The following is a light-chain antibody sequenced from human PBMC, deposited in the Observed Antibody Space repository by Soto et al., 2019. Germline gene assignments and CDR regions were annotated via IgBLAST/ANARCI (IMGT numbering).Light chain of an antibody. V-gene: IGKV3-20*01. CDR2: GAY. CDR1: QSVSSY. CDR3: QQFSSYPLT. J-gene: IGKJ4*01. Sequence: EIVLTQSPATLSLSPGERATLSCRASQSVSSYLAWYQQKPGQAPRLLIYGAYSRATGIQDRFSGSGSGTDFTLTISRLEPEDFAVYYCQQFSSYPLTFGGGTKVDIK.